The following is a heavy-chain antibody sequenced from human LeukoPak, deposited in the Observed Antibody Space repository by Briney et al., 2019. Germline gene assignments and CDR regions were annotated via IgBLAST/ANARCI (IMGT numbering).Heavy chain of an antibody. CDR2: IYSSGST. CDR1: GASIGTFH. Sequence: SETLSLTCSVSGASIGTFHWTWFRQPAGRGLEWIGLIYSSGSTLLNPSLKNRVAMSVDLTKNQLSLKLTSVTAADTAMYFCARKDGDYWGRGTLVTVSS. J-gene: IGHJ4*02. V-gene: IGHV4-4*07. CDR3: ARKDGDY.